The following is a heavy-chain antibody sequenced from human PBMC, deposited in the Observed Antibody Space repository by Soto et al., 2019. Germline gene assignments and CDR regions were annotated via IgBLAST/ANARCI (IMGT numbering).Heavy chain of an antibody. CDR3: ARGVGATLGNWFDP. CDR1: GGSISSGGYY. D-gene: IGHD1-26*01. J-gene: IGHJ5*02. CDR2: IYYSGST. Sequence: SETLSLTCTVSGGSISSGGYYWSWIRQHPGKGLEWIGYIYYSGSTYYNPSLKSRVTISVDTSKNQFSLKLSSVTAADTAVYYCARGVGATLGNWFDPWGQGTLVTVSS. V-gene: IGHV4-31*03.